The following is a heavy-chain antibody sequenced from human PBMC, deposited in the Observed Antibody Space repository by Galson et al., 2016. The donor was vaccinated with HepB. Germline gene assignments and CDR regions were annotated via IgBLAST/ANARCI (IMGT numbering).Heavy chain of an antibody. Sequence: QAPGKGLEWVAVTWSDANNKYYGDSVKGRFTISRDNSKNTLYLEMDSLRAEDTAVYYCARERHGYSIHSYYFDSWGQGTLVTVSS. CDR3: ARERHGYSIHSYYFDS. CDR2: TWSDANNK. D-gene: IGHD5-24*01. J-gene: IGHJ4*02. V-gene: IGHV3-33*01.